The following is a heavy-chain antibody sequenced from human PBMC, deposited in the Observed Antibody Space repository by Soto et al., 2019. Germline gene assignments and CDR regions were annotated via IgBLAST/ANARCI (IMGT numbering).Heavy chain of an antibody. V-gene: IGHV1-46*03. CDR3: ARSVYYVSGNLDF. Sequence: ASVKVSCKTSGYIFTSYYIHWVRQAPGRGLEWMGIINASGGSTSYAQSFQGRVTMTRDTSTSTVHMELSSLTSDDTAVYYCARSVYYVSGNLDFWGQGTLVTVSS. D-gene: IGHD3-10*01. CDR1: GYIFTSYY. J-gene: IGHJ4*02. CDR2: INASGGST.